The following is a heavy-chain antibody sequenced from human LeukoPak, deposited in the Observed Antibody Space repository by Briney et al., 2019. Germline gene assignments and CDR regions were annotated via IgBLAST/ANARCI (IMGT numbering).Heavy chain of an antibody. Sequence: GGSLRLSCAASGFTFSSYAMSWVRQAPGKGLEWVSAISGSGGSTYYADSLKGRFTISRDNSKNTLYLQMNSLRAEDTAVYYCARAAYCRGDCYSVSGRSHYYMDVWGKGTTVTVSS. J-gene: IGHJ6*03. CDR2: ISGSGGST. V-gene: IGHV3-23*01. D-gene: IGHD2-21*02. CDR3: ARAAYCRGDCYSVSGRSHYYMDV. CDR1: GFTFSSYA.